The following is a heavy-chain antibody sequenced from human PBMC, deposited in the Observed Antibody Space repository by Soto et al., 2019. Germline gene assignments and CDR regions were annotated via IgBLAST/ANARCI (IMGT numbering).Heavy chain of an antibody. CDR1: GFTFSSYA. J-gene: IGHJ5*02. Sequence: LRLSCAASGFTFSSYAMHWVRQAPGKGLEWVAVISYDGSNKYYADSVKGRFTISRDNSKNTLYLQMNSLRAEDTAVYYCARDSPKHIVVVTYNWFDPWGQGTLVTVSS. D-gene: IGHD2-21*02. V-gene: IGHV3-30-3*01. CDR2: ISYDGSNK. CDR3: ARDSPKHIVVVTYNWFDP.